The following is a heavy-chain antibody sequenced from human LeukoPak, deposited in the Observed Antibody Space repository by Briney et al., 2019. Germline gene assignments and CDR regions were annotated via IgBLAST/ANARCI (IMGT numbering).Heavy chain of an antibody. V-gene: IGHV6-1*01. CDR3: ARGYGEIPPFDY. J-gene: IGHJ4*02. Sequence: SETLSLTCTVSGGSISSYYWSWIRQSPSRGLEWLGRTYYRSKWYNDYAVSVKSRITINPDTSKNQLSLQLKSVTPEDTAVYYCARGYGEIPPFDYWGQGTLVTVSS. D-gene: IGHD4-17*01. CDR2: TYYRSKWYN. CDR1: GGSISSYY.